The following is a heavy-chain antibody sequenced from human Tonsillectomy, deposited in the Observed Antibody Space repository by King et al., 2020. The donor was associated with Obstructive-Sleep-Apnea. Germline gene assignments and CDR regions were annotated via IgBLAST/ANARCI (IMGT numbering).Heavy chain of an antibody. CDR1: GYSFTSYW. CDR3: ARHSDLLHTHDF. J-gene: IGHJ4*02. V-gene: IGHV5-10-1*03. Sequence: VQLVESGAEVKKPGESLRISCKGSGYSFTSYWISWVRQMPGKGLEWMGRTDPSDSYTNYSPSFQGHVTISADKSISTAYLHWSSLKASDPAMYYCARHSDLLHTHDFWGQGTLVTVSS. D-gene: IGHD2-15*01. CDR2: TDPSDSYT.